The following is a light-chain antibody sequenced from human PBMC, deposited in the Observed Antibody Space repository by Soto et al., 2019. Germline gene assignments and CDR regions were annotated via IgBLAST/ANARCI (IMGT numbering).Light chain of an antibody. Sequence: EIVLTQSPGTLSLSPGERATLSCRASQSVSSNYLAWYQQKPGQAPRLLSYGASTRATGIPDRFSGSGSGTAFTLIISRLEPEDVAVYYCQQYGSSPWTFGQGTKVEIK. CDR1: QSVSSNY. V-gene: IGKV3-20*01. CDR2: GAS. J-gene: IGKJ1*01. CDR3: QQYGSSPWT.